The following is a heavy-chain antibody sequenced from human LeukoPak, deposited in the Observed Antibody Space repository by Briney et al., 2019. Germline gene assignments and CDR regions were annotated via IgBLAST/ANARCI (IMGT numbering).Heavy chain of an antibody. CDR2: IYYSGST. D-gene: IGHD3-22*01. CDR3: ARGIPYYYDSSGYSDAFDI. Sequence: SQTLSLTCTVSGGSISSGGYYWGWIRQPPGKGLEWIGSIYYSGSTYYNPSLKSRVTISVDTSKNQFSLKLSSVTAADTAVYYCARGIPYYYDSSGYSDAFDIWGQGTMVTVSS. CDR1: GGSISSGGYY. J-gene: IGHJ3*02. V-gene: IGHV4-39*07.